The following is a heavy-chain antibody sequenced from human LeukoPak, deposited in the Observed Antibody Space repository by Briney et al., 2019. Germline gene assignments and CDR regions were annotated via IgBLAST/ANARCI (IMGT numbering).Heavy chain of an antibody. V-gene: IGHV3-48*03. CDR3: ARESITGHRDFDY. J-gene: IGHJ4*02. CDR2: ISSSGSTI. Sequence: GGSLRLSCAASGFTFSSYEMNWVRQAPGKGLEWVSYISSSGSTIYYADSVKGRFTMSRDNAKNSLYLQMNSLRAEDTAVYYCARESITGHRDFDYWGQGTLVTVSS. D-gene: IGHD1-20*01. CDR1: GFTFSSYE.